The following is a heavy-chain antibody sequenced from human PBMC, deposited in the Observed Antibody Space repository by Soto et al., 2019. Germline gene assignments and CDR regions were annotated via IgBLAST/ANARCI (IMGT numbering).Heavy chain of an antibody. CDR1: GGSISSSSYY. J-gene: IGHJ6*02. Sequence: PSETLSLTCTVSGGSISSSSYYWGWIRQPPGKGLEWIGSIYYSGSTYYNPSLKSRVTIPVDTSKNQFSLKLSSVTAADTAVYYCARGLVRVGYYGMDVWGQGTTVTVSS. D-gene: IGHD1-26*01. V-gene: IGHV4-39*07. CDR2: IYYSGST. CDR3: ARGLVRVGYYGMDV.